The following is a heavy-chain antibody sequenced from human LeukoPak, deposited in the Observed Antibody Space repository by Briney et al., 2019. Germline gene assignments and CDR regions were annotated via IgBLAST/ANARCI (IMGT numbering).Heavy chain of an antibody. CDR3: ASASGTRGRSSSWDPAEYFQH. Sequence: ASVKVSCKASGGTFSSYAISWVRQAPGQGLEWMGGIIPIFGTANYAQKFQGRVTITAGESTSTAYMELSSLRSEDTAVYYCASASGTRGRSSSWDPAEYFQHWGQGTLVTVSS. CDR2: IIPIFGTA. D-gene: IGHD6-13*01. J-gene: IGHJ1*01. V-gene: IGHV1-69*13. CDR1: GGTFSSYA.